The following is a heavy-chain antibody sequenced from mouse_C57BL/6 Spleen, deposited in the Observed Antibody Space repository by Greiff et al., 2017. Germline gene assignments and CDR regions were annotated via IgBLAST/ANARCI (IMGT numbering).Heavy chain of an antibody. CDR2: ISSGSSTI. CDR3: AKVVATPMDY. CDR1: GFTFSDYG. J-gene: IGHJ4*01. D-gene: IGHD1-1*01. Sequence: EVKLVVSGGGLVKPGGSLKLSCAASGFTFSDYGMHWVRQAPEKGLEWVAYISSGSSTIYYADTVKGRFTLSRDKAKNTLFLQMTSLESEDTAMYYCAKVVATPMDYWGQGTSVTVSS. V-gene: IGHV5-17*01.